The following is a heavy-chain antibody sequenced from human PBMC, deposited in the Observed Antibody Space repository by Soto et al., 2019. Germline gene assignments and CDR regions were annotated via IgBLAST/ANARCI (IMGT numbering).Heavy chain of an antibody. V-gene: IGHV3-48*03. Sequence: EVKLVESGGGLVQPGGSLRLSCAASGFTFSTYEMNWVRQAPGKGLEWISYISSSGSSIYYADSVKGRFTISRYNAWNSLHVQMNSLRVEDTAVYYCARDGYDSSGDSEYFQYWGQGTLVTVSS. CDR1: GFTFSTYE. CDR2: ISSSGSSI. D-gene: IGHD3-22*01. J-gene: IGHJ1*01. CDR3: ARDGYDSSGDSEYFQY.